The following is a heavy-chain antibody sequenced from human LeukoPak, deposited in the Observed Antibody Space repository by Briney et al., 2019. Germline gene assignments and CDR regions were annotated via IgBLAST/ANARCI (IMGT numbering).Heavy chain of an antibody. CDR2: IYYSGST. D-gene: IGHD5-12*01. Sequence: SETLSLTCTVSGGSISSHYWSWIRQPPGEGLEWIGYIYYSGSTNYNPFLKSRVTISVDTSKNQFSLKLSSVTAADTAVYYCARSGYDTYDLDYWGQGTLVTVSS. V-gene: IGHV4-59*11. CDR1: GGSISSHY. CDR3: ARSGYDTYDLDY. J-gene: IGHJ4*02.